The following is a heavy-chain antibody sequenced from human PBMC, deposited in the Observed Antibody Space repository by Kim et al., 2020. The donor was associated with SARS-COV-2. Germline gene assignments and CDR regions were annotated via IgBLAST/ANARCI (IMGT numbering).Heavy chain of an antibody. CDR2: INAGNGNT. V-gene: IGHV1-3*01. CDR3: ARAGRVPMYYGSGSHLDY. D-gene: IGHD3-10*01. Sequence: ASVKVSCKASGYTFTSYAMHWVRQAPGQRLEWMGWINAGNGNTQYSQKFQGRVTITRDTSASTAYMELSSLRSEDTAVYYCARAGRVPMYYGSGSHLDYWGQGTLVTVSS. J-gene: IGHJ4*02. CDR1: GYTFTSYA.